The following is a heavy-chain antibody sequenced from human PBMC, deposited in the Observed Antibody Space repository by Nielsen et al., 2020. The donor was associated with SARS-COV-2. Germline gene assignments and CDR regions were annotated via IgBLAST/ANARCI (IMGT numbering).Heavy chain of an antibody. D-gene: IGHD3-3*01. CDR2: IIPILGIA. V-gene: IGHV1-69*04. CDR3: ARGPDFWSGYYQD. Sequence: SVKVSCKASGGTFSSYAISWVRQAPGQGLEWMGRIIPILGIANYAQKFQGRVAITADEFTSTAYMELSSLRSDDTAVYYCARGPDFWSGYYQDWGQGTLVTVSS. CDR1: GGTFSSYA. J-gene: IGHJ4*02.